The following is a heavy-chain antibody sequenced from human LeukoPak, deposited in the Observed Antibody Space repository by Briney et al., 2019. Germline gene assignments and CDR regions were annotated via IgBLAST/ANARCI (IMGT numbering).Heavy chain of an antibody. CDR2: LYPGDSDT. V-gene: IGHV5-51*01. CDR1: GYSFSNYW. J-gene: IGHJ5*02. D-gene: IGHD6-13*01. Sequence: GESLKISCKASGYSFSNYWIAWVRQMPGKGLEWMGILYPGDSDTRYSPSFQGQVTISADKSINTSYLQWTSLKALDTAIYYCAKGGQQLASLTWFDPWGQGTLVTVSS. CDR3: AKGGQQLASLTWFDP.